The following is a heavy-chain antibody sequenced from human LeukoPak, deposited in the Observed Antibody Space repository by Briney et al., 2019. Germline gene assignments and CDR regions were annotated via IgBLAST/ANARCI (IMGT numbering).Heavy chain of an antibody. CDR1: GGSFSGYY. D-gene: IGHD5-12*01. CDR3: ARGPAVDIVATNGTFDY. V-gene: IGHV4-34*01. Sequence: SETLSLTCAVYGGSFSGYYWSWIRQPPGKGLEWIGEINHSGSTNYNPSLKSRVTISVDTSKNQFSLKLSSVTAADTAVYYCARGPAVDIVATNGTFDYWGQGTLVTVSS. J-gene: IGHJ4*02. CDR2: INHSGST.